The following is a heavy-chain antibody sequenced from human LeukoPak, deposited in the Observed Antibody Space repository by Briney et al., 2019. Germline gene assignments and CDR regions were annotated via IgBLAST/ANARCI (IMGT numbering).Heavy chain of an antibody. D-gene: IGHD3-22*01. V-gene: IGHV3-30-3*01. CDR2: ISYDGNNK. J-gene: IGHJ4*02. Sequence: RGGSLRLSCAASGFTFAIYAMHWVRQAPGKGLEWVAVISYDGNNKYYADSVKGRFTISRDNSKNTLYLQMNSLRAEDTAVYYFAKELGGGWDDSSGYYYGYFDYWGQGTLVTVSS. CDR1: GFTFAIYA. CDR3: AKELGGGWDDSSGYYYGYFDY.